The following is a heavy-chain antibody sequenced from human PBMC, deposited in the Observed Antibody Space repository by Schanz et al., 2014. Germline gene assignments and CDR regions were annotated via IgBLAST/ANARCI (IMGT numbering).Heavy chain of an antibody. V-gene: IGHV1-3*04. CDR2: INTGSGDT. Sequence: QVHLVQSGAEVKRPGASVKVSCKASEYSFTSYSMHWVRQAPGQRLEWMGWINTGSGDTKYSQNFQGRVTITRDTSASTANMELSSLRSEDTAVYYCARSAGRDFWSGYYTRFDYWGQGTLVTVSS. CDR3: ARSAGRDFWSGYYTRFDY. D-gene: IGHD3-3*01. CDR1: EYSFTSYS. J-gene: IGHJ4*02.